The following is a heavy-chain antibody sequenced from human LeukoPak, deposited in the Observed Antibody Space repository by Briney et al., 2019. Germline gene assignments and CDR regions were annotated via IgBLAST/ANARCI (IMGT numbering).Heavy chain of an antibody. CDR1: GYTFTSYY. Sequence: GASVKVSCKASGYTFTSYYMHWVRQAPGQGLEWMGIINPGGGSTSYAQKFQGRVTMTRDTSTSTVYMELSSLRSEDTAVYYCARDRGRYYYDSSGYFPDYWGQGTLVTVSS. CDR3: ARDRGRYYYDSSGYFPDY. J-gene: IGHJ4*02. D-gene: IGHD3-22*01. V-gene: IGHV1-46*01. CDR2: INPGGGST.